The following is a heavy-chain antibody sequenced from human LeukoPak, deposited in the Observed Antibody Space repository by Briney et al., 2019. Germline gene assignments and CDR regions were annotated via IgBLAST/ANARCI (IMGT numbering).Heavy chain of an antibody. J-gene: IGHJ4*02. CDR1: GGFISSYY. CDR2: IYYSGST. D-gene: IGHD6-19*01. V-gene: IGHV4-59*08. Sequence: PSETLSLTCTVSGGFISSYYWSWILQPPGKGLEWSGYIYYSGSTNYNPSLKSRVTISVDASKNQFSLQLSTVTAADTAVYYCARVTAVAGHVFDYWGQGTLVTVSS. CDR3: ARVTAVAGHVFDY.